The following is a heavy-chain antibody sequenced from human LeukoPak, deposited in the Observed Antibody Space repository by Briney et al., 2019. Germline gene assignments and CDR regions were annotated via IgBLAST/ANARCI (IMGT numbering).Heavy chain of an antibody. Sequence: PSETLSLTCTVSGGSISSGDYWWGWIRQPPGKGLEWIGSIYYSGSTYYSPSLKSRVTMSVDTSKNHFPLRLISVTAADTAVYYCAGQRGGGSWHFDLWGRGTLVTVSS. D-gene: IGHD2-15*01. CDR2: IYYSGST. CDR3: AGQRGGGSWHFDL. V-gene: IGHV4-39*01. J-gene: IGHJ2*01. CDR1: GGSISSGDYW.